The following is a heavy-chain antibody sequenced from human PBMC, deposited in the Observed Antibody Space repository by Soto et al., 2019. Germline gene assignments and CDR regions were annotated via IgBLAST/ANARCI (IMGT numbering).Heavy chain of an antibody. CDR1: GGSISSSSYY. V-gene: IGHV4-39*01. J-gene: IGHJ4*02. Sequence: PSETLSLTCTVSGGSISSSSYYWGWIRHPPGKGLEWIGSIYYSGSTYYNPSLKSRVTISVDTSKNQFSLKLSSVTAADTAVYYCARHPTPEAVAGFGYFDYWGQGTLVTVSS. D-gene: IGHD6-19*01. CDR2: IYYSGST. CDR3: ARHPTPEAVAGFGYFDY.